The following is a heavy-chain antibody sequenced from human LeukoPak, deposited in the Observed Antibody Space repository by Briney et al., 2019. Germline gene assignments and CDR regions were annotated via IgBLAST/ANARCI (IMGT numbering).Heavy chain of an antibody. CDR1: GFTFSDYY. D-gene: IGHD3-22*01. CDR3: ARVSGYYYNSSGYADGYNWFDP. V-gene: IGHV3-11*01. CDR2: ISSSGSTI. Sequence: GGSLRLSCAASGFTFSDYYMSWIRQAPGKGLEWVSYISSSGSTIYYADSVKGRFTISRDNAKNSLYLQMNSLRAEDTAVYYCARVSGYYYNSSGYADGYNWFDPWGQGTLVTVSS. J-gene: IGHJ5*02.